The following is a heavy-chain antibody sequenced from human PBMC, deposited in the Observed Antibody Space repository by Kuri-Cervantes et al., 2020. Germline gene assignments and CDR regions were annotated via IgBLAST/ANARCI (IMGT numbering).Heavy chain of an antibody. V-gene: IGHV4-34*01. Sequence: GSLRLSCAASGFTFSSYWMSWVRQAPGKGLEWIGEINHSGSTHYNPSLKSRVTISVDTSKNQFSLKLTSVTAADTAVYYCARGLTYYNFWSGYAPPWGQGTLVTVSS. CDR1: GFTFSSYW. J-gene: IGHJ5*02. CDR2: INHSGST. CDR3: ARGLTYYNFWSGYAPP. D-gene: IGHD3-3*01.